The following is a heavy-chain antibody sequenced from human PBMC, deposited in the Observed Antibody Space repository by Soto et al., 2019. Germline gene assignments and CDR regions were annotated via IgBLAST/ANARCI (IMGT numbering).Heavy chain of an antibody. V-gene: IGHV4-38-2*01. CDR3: ARGSYFDFWSGQKFNP. Sequence: SETLSLTCAVSGYSISSGYYWGWIRQPPGKGLEWIGSIYHSGSTYYNPSLKSRVTISVDTSKNQFSLKLSSVTAADTAVYYCARGSYFDFWSGQKFNPWGQGTLVTVSS. J-gene: IGHJ5*02. CDR1: GYSISSGYY. D-gene: IGHD3-3*01. CDR2: IYHSGST.